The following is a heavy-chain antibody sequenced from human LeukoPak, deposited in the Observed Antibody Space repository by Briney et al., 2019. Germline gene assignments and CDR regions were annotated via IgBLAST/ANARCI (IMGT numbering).Heavy chain of an antibody. CDR1: GYTFTSYY. D-gene: IGHD2-15*01. Sequence: GASVKVSCKASGYTFTSYYMHWVRQAPGQGLEWMGIINPSGGSTSYAQKFQGRVTMTRDTSTSTVYMELSSLRSEDTAVYYCARVREATVVTGDYDYWGQGTLVTVSS. CDR3: ARVREATVVTGDYDY. V-gene: IGHV1-46*01. J-gene: IGHJ4*02. CDR2: INPSGGST.